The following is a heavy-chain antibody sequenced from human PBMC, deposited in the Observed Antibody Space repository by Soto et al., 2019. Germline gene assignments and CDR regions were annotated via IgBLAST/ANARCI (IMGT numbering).Heavy chain of an antibody. J-gene: IGHJ6*02. CDR1: GGIFSSYA. Sequence: ASVKVSCKASGGIFSSYAISWVRQAPGQGLEWMGGIIPIFGTANYAQKFQGRVTITADKSTSTAYMELSSLRSEDTAVYYCARVVVRVNYYYGMDVWGQGTTVTVS. V-gene: IGHV1-69*06. CDR2: IIPIFGTA. CDR3: ARVVVRVNYYYGMDV. D-gene: IGHD6-6*01.